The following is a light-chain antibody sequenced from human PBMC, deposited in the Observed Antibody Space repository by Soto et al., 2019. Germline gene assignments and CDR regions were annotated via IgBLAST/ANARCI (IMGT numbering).Light chain of an antibody. J-gene: IGKJ1*01. CDR1: QSVGSSY. Sequence: EIVLTQSPGTLSLSPGERATLSCRASQSVGSSYLAWYQQKPGQAPRLLIFGASSRATGIPDRFSGSGSGTDFTLTISRLEAEDFAVYYCQQYGSSPRTFGQRTKVEIK. CDR3: QQYGSSPRT. CDR2: GAS. V-gene: IGKV3-20*01.